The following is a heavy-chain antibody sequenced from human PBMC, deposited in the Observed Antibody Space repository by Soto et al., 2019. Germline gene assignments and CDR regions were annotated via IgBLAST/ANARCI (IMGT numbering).Heavy chain of an antibody. CDR2: ISYDGSNK. V-gene: IGHV3-30*18. D-gene: IGHD6-13*01. CDR3: ANDGGIASFDP. CDR1: GFTFSSYG. J-gene: IGHJ5*02. Sequence: PGGSLRLSCAASGFTFSSYGMHWVRQAPGKGLEWVAVISYDGSNKYYADSVKGRFTISRDDSKNTLYLQMNSLRAEDTAVYSCANDGGIASFDPWGQGT.